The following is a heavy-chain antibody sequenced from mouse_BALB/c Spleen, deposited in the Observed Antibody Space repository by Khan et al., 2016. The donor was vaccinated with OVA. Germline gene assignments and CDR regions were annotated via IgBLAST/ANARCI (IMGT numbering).Heavy chain of an antibody. CDR3: ARRDLQRDFAY. CDR1: GYTFINYW. J-gene: IGHJ2*01. CDR2: IIPSTGYT. Sequence: QVQLKESGAELAKPGASVKMSCKASGYTFINYWIFWVKQSPGQGLEWIGYIIPSTGYTEYNQNFKDKATLTADKSSSTAYMQLSSLTSEDSAVYYCARRDLQRDFAYWGQGTTLTVSA. V-gene: IGHV1-7*01. D-gene: IGHD2-1*01.